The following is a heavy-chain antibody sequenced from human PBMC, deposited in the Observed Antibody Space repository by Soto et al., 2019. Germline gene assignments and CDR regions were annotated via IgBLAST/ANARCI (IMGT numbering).Heavy chain of an antibody. CDR2: IYSIGSS. D-gene: IGHD2-2*01. CDR1: GGSIRSSSY. CDR3: RRSSRYSTDV. J-gene: IGHJ6*02. V-gene: IGHV4-39*01. Sequence: QLQLQESGPGLVKPSETLSLTCTVSGGSIRSSSYWGWIRQPPGKGLEWIGSIYSIGSSYYNPSLKGRVTISADTSKNQFSLTLISVTAADTAVYYCRRSSRYSTDVWGQGTTVTVSS.